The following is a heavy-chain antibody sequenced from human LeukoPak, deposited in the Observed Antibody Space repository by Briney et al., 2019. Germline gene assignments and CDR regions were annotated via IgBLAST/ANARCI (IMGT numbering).Heavy chain of an antibody. CDR2: IWYDGSNK. V-gene: IGHV3-33*01. J-gene: IGHJ6*02. CDR3: ARDLGDSSGYYYYYYGMDV. Sequence: GRSLRLSCAASGFTFSSYGMHWVRQAPGKGLEWVAVIWYDGSNKYYADSVKGRFTISRDNSKNTLYLQMNSLRAEDTAVYYCARDLGDSSGYYYYYYGMDVWGQGTTVTVSS. CDR1: GFTFSSYG. D-gene: IGHD3-22*01.